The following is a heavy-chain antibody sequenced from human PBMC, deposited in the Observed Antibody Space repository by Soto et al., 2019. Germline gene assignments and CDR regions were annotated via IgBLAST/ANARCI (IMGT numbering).Heavy chain of an antibody. CDR3: ARAPRTNSYYYYMDV. CDR2: IKEDGSEK. J-gene: IGHJ6*03. D-gene: IGHD3-3*01. Sequence: GGSLRLSCAASGFTFGNYWMSWVRQAPGKGLEWVANIKEDGSEKYYVDSVKGRFTISRDNAKNSLYLQMNSLRAEDTAVYYCARAPRTNSYYYYMDVWGKGTTVSVSS. CDR1: GFTFGNYW. V-gene: IGHV3-7*01.